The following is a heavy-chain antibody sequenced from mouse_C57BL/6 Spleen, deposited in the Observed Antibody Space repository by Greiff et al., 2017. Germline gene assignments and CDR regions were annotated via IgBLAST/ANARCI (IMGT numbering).Heavy chain of an antibody. CDR3: ARENGGRDY. Sequence: EVKLVESGGGLVKPGGSLKLSCAASGFTFSDYGMHWVRQAPGKGLEWVAYISSGSSTIYYADTVTGRFTISRDNAKNTLFMQMTSLRSEDKAMYYCARENGGRDYWGQGTTLTVSS. CDR1: GFTFSDYG. CDR2: ISSGSSTI. D-gene: IGHD3-3*01. J-gene: IGHJ2*01. V-gene: IGHV5-17*01.